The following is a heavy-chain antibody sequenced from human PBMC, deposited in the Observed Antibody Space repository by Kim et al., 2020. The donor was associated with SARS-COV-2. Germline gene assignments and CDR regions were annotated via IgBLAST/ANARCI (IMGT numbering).Heavy chain of an antibody. V-gene: IGHV3-43*02. J-gene: IGHJ3*02. CDR1: GFTFDDYA. CDR2: ISGDGGST. Sequence: GGSLRLSCAASGFTFDDYAMHWVRQAPGKGLEWVSLISGDGGSTYYADSVKGRFTISRDNSKNSLYLQMNSLRTEDTALYYCGAQGRYRWESAFDIWGQGTMVTVSS. CDR3: GAQGRYRWESAFDI. D-gene: IGHD3-16*02.